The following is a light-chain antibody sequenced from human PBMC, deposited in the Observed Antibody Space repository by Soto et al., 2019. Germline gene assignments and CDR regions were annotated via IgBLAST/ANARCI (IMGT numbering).Light chain of an antibody. V-gene: IGKV1D-8*01. CDR2: AAS. CDR3: KQGPSTPLSS. Sequence: EGGTRGWRMSQGISSYLAWYQQKPGKAPELLIYAASTLQSGVPSRFSCCGSGTHFTLTIRRLQPADYATLHCKQGPSTPLSSFAEGTRLEIK. CDR1: QGISSY. J-gene: IGKJ5*01.